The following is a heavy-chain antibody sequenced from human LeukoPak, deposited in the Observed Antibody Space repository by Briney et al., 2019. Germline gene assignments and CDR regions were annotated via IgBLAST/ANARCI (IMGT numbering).Heavy chain of an antibody. J-gene: IGHJ4*02. Sequence: GGSLRLSCAASGFTFSNYGMHWVRQAPGKGLEWQAVVWYDDAVKNYADSVKGRFTISRDNAKNSLYLQMNSLRAEDTAVYYCARELGTTGFDYWGQGTLVTVSS. V-gene: IGHV3-33*01. CDR3: ARELGTTGFDY. D-gene: IGHD7-27*01. CDR2: VWYDDAVK. CDR1: GFTFSNYG.